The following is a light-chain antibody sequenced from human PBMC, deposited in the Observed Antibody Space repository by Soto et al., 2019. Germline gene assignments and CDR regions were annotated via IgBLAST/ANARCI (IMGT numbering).Light chain of an antibody. J-gene: IGKJ1*01. Sequence: GDIVPIPCRASQDIRDALGWYQQKPGKAPKLLIFAASTLQSGVPSRFSGSGSGTDFTLTISSLQTEDFATYYCQQLYTYPRTFGQGTKVDIK. V-gene: IGKV1-9*01. CDR2: AAS. CDR3: QQLYTYPRT. CDR1: QDIRDA.